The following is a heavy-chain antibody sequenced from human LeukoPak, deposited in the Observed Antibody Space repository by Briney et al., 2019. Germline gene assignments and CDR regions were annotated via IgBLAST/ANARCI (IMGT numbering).Heavy chain of an antibody. Sequence: GWPRRLSCAASGFAFSSYWMSWVRQAPGKGLEWVANIKKDGSEKYYVDSVKGRFTISRDNAKNSLYLQMNSLRAEDTAVYYCAKISNSGNYYYFDYWGQGTLVTVSS. CDR1: GFAFSSYW. J-gene: IGHJ4*02. CDR2: IKKDGSEK. D-gene: IGHD3-10*01. V-gene: IGHV3-7*01. CDR3: AKISNSGNYYYFDY.